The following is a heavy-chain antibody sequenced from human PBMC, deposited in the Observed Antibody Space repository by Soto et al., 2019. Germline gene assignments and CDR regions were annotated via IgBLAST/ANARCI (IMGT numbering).Heavy chain of an antibody. Sequence: EVQLLESGGDLVQPGGSLRLSCAASGFTFNDYALTWVRQVPGKGLEWVSSLSSRGFSTHYAESVKGRFTISRDNIKNTVKQQMNSLRAEDPAVYYCARDRAVYCSNGICRDAFDIWGQGTQVTVSS. CDR2: LSSRGFST. V-gene: IGHV3-23*01. D-gene: IGHD2-8*01. CDR1: GFTFNDYA. J-gene: IGHJ3*02. CDR3: ARDRAVYCSNGICRDAFDI.